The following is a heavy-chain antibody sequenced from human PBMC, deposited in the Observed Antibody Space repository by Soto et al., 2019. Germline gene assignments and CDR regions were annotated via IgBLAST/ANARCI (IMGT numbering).Heavy chain of an antibody. V-gene: IGHV4-34*01. Sequence: QVQLQQWGAGLLKPSETLSLTCAVYGGSFSGYYWSWIRQPPGKGLEWIGEVNHSGSTNYNPSLKRRVTISVDTSKNQFSLKLSSVTAADTAVYYCARGSELLWFGELRERFDPWGQGTLVTVSS. J-gene: IGHJ5*02. D-gene: IGHD3-10*01. CDR2: VNHSGST. CDR3: ARGSELLWFGELRERFDP. CDR1: GGSFSGYY.